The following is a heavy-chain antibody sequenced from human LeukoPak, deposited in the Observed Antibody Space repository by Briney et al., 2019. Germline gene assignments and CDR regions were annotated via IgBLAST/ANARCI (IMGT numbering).Heavy chain of an antibody. J-gene: IGHJ5*02. D-gene: IGHD3-3*01. CDR3: ARGLEWLTRRHTWFDP. Sequence: ASVKVSCEASNYTFTNYAFTWVRQAPGQGLEWMGWISAYNGNTNYAQKLQGRVTMTTDTSTSTAYMELRSLRSDDTAVYYCARGLEWLTRRHTWFDPWGQGTLVTVSS. V-gene: IGHV1-18*01. CDR1: NYTFTNYA. CDR2: ISAYNGNT.